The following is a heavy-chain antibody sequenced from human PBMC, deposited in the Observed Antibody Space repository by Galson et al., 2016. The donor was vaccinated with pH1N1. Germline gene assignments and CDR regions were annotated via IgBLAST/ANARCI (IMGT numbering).Heavy chain of an antibody. Sequence: SVKVSCKASGGIVNSHTISWVRQAPGQGLEWMGRISTLFGTANYAQNFMGRVTISADASTGTAYMELTNLTSQDTAVYYCAREGANDSASDGMDVWGQGTTVTVSS. CDR3: AREGANDSASDGMDV. CDR1: GGIVNSHT. J-gene: IGHJ6*02. CDR2: ISTLFGTA. V-gene: IGHV1-69*13. D-gene: IGHD2-15*01.